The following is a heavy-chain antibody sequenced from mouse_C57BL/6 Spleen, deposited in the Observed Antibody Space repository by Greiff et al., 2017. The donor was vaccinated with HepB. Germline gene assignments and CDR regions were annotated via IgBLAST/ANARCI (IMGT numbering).Heavy chain of an antibody. CDR2: INPNNGGT. J-gene: IGHJ2*01. D-gene: IGHD1-1*01. V-gene: IGHV1-26*01. CDR1: GYTFTDYY. CDR3: ALITTVVFDY. Sequence: VQLQQSGPELVKPGASVKISCKASGYTFTDYYMNWVKQSHGKSLEWIGDINPNNGGTSYNQKFKGKATLTVDKSSSTAYMELRSLTSEDSAVYYCALITTVVFDYWGQGTTLTVSS.